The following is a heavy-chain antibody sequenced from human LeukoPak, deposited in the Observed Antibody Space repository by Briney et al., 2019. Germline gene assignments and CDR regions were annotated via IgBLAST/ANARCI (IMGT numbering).Heavy chain of an antibody. CDR3: ARDALWFGSPGWFDP. D-gene: IGHD3-10*01. Sequence: GGPLRLSCAASGFTFSSYEMNWVRQAPGKGLEWVSYISSSGSTIYYADSVKGRFTISRDNAKNSLYLQMNSLRAEDTAVCYCARDALWFGSPGWFDPWGQGTLVTVSS. J-gene: IGHJ5*02. CDR1: GFTFSSYE. CDR2: ISSSGSTI. V-gene: IGHV3-48*03.